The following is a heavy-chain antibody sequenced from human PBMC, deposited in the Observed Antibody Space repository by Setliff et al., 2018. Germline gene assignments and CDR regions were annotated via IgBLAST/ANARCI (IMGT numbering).Heavy chain of an antibody. Sequence: ASVKVSCKASGYIFAGYYMHWVRQTPGQGLEWMGWISPYTGKTFYAPQFEDRVITTTDTSTNTAYMDLRSLRSDDTAVYYCLRLVRYCTKIACQATSGDEVWGLGTLVTVSS. V-gene: IGHV1-18*04. CDR3: LRLVRYCTKIACQATSGDEV. J-gene: IGHJ4*02. D-gene: IGHD2-8*01. CDR2: ISPYTGKT. CDR1: GYIFAGYY.